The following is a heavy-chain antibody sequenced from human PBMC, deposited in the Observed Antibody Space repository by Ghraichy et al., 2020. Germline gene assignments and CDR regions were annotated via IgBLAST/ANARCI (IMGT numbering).Heavy chain of an antibody. V-gene: IGHV4-34*01. Sequence: GSLSLTCAVYGVSFSGYHWTWIRQSPGKGLEWIGEINDGGDTHYNPSLKSRLTISVDTSKNHFSLMLKSVTAADTPLYYCARGRAVRGAIVTWFVVPLDYWSQGILVTVSS. CDR3: ARGRAVRGAIVTWFVVPLDY. CDR1: GVSFSGYH. D-gene: IGHD3-10*01. J-gene: IGHJ4*02. CDR2: INDGGDT.